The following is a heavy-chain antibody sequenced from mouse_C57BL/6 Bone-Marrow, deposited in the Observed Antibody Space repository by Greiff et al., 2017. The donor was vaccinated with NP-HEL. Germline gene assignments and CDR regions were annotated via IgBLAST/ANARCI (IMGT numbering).Heavy chain of an antibody. D-gene: IGHD2-4*01. CDR3: ARAMITTEVYYYAMDY. CDR1: GYTFTSYW. Sequence: QVQLQQPGAELVKPGASVKLSCKASGYTFTSYWMHWVKQRPGRGLEWIGRIDPNSGGTKYNEKFKSKATLTVDKPSSTAYMQLSSLTSEDSAVYYCARAMITTEVYYYAMDYWGQGTSVTVSS. J-gene: IGHJ4*01. CDR2: IDPNSGGT. V-gene: IGHV1-72*01.